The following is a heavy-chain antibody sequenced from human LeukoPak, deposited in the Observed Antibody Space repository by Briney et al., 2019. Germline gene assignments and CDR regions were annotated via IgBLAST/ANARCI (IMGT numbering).Heavy chain of an antibody. CDR3: ATLRYSYGPVYFQH. J-gene: IGHJ1*01. Sequence: SETLSLTCTVSGGSISSGGYYWSWIRQHPGKGLEWIGYIYYSGSTYYNPSLKSRVTISVDTSKNQFSLKLSSVTAADTAVYYCATLRYSYGPVYFQHWGQGTLVTVFS. CDR2: IYYSGST. CDR1: GGSISSGGYY. V-gene: IGHV4-31*03. D-gene: IGHD5-18*01.